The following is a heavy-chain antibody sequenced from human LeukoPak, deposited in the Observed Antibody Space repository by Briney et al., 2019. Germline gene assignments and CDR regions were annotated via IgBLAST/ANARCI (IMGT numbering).Heavy chain of an antibody. J-gene: IGHJ4*02. CDR3: ARSLPIYYDSSGLDY. D-gene: IGHD3-22*01. V-gene: IGHV4-39*01. CDR2: IYYSGST. CDR1: GGSINSSSYY. Sequence: PSETLSLTCTVSGGSINSSSYYWGWIRQPPGKGLEWIGSIYYSGSTYYNPSLKSRVTISVDTSKNQFSLKLSSVTAADTAVYYCARSLPIYYDSSGLDYWGQGTLVTVSS.